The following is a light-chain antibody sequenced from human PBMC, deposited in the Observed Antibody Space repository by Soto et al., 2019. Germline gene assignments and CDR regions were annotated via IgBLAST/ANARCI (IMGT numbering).Light chain of an antibody. CDR2: AAS. Sequence: EIVMTQSPATLSVSPGDRATLSCRASESVTSSLAWYQQKPGQPPRLLIYAASTRATDVPARFSGGGSETEVTLTISSLQSEDFAVYFCEQYNIWPLWKLGQGTKVESK. CDR3: EQYNIWPLWK. J-gene: IGKJ1*01. V-gene: IGKV3-15*01. CDR1: ESVTSS.